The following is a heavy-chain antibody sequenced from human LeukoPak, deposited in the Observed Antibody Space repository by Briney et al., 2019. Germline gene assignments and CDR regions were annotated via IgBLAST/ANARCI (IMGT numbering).Heavy chain of an antibody. D-gene: IGHD3-10*01. CDR3: ARTPMVRGVPWFDP. CDR1: GGSISSYY. J-gene: IGHJ5*02. CDR2: IYTSGST. Sequence: SETLSLTCTVSGGSISSYYWSWIRQPAGKGLEWIGRIYTSGSTNYNPSLKSRVTMSVDTSKNQFSLKLSSVTAADTAVYYCARTPMVRGVPWFDPWGQGTLVTVSS. V-gene: IGHV4-4*07.